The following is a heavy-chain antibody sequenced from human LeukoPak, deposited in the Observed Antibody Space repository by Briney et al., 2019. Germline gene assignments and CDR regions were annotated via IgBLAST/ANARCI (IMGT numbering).Heavy chain of an antibody. CDR3: ARAGEVVPAAPYYYYYMDV. CDR2: IYTSGST. J-gene: IGHJ6*03. Sequence: SETLSLTCTVSGGSISSGSYYWSWIRQPAGKGLEWIGRIYTSGSTNYNPSLKSRVTISVDTSKNQFSLKLSFVTAADTAVYYCARAGEVVPAAPYYYYYMDVWGKGTTVTVSS. D-gene: IGHD2-2*01. V-gene: IGHV4-61*02. CDR1: GGSISSGSYY.